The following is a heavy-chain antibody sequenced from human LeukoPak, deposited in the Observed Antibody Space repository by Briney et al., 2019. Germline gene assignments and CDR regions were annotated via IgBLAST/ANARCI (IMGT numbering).Heavy chain of an antibody. Sequence: SQTLSLTCTVSGGSISSGGYYWSWIRQHPGKGLEWIGYIYYSGSTHSNPSLKSRVTISVDTSKNQFSLNLSSVTAADTAVYYCARYCSSTNCYKGGFDPWGQGTLVTVSS. J-gene: IGHJ5*02. D-gene: IGHD2-2*02. CDR2: IYYSGST. CDR1: GGSISSGGYY. CDR3: ARYCSSTNCYKGGFDP. V-gene: IGHV4-31*03.